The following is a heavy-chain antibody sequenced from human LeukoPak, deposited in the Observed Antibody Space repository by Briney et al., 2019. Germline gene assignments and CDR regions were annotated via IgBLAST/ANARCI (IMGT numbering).Heavy chain of an antibody. CDR2: IKKDGSEQ. J-gene: IGHJ4*02. CDR3: ARDLGWLQSDY. V-gene: IGHV3-7*01. Sequence: EGSLRLSCVASGFSFSDHWMNWFRQAPGKGLEWVATIKKDGSEQYYVDSMKGRLTISRDNAKNSVYLQIHNLRAEDTAVYYCARDLGWLQSDYWGQGTLVTVSS. CDR1: GFSFSDHW. D-gene: IGHD5-24*01.